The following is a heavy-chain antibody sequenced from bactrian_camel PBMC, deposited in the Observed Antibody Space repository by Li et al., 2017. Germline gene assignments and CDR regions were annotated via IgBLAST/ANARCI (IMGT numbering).Heavy chain of an antibody. D-gene: IGHD1*01. CDR2: IEDDGTT. CDR1: GFSFSKYD. V-gene: IGHV3S10*01. Sequence: VQLVESGGGSVQPGGSLRLSCAASGFSFSKYDMSWVRQRPGRKLEWVGAIEDDGTTYYRAAVKGRFTISRDNAEHRLFLQLNDLKPEDTATYYCTQGKFGGGAGESSMPPPRSQGTQVTVS. J-gene: IGHJ4*01.